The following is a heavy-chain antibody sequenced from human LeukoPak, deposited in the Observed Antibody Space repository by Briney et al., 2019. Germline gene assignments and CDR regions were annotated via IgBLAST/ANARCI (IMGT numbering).Heavy chain of an antibody. Sequence: GGSLRLSCAASGFIFSDYWMGWVRQAPGKGREWVASIKPDGNEQYYVDSVRGRFTISRDNSKDSLFLQMVSLRDDDTAVYYCGRERVSAYDYWGQGTLVTVSS. CDR3: GRERVSAYDY. V-gene: IGHV3-7*01. CDR1: GFIFSDYW. CDR2: IKPDGNEQ. J-gene: IGHJ4*02.